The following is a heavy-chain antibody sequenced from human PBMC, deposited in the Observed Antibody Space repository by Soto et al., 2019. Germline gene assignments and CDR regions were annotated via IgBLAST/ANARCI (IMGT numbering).Heavy chain of an antibody. J-gene: IGHJ4*02. D-gene: IGHD2-15*01. CDR2: IIPIFGTA. Sequence: SVKVSCKASGGTFSSYAISWVRQAPGQGLEWMGGIIPIFGTANYAQKFQGRVTITADESTSTAYMELSSLRSEDTAVYYCARDYLGYCSGGSCPRTVHYWGQGTLVTVSS. V-gene: IGHV1-69*13. CDR1: GGTFSSYA. CDR3: ARDYLGYCSGGSCPRTVHY.